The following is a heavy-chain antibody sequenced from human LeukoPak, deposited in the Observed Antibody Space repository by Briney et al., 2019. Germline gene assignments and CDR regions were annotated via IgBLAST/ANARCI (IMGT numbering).Heavy chain of an antibody. Sequence: GGSLRLSCAASGFTFSSYGMHWVRQAPGKGLEWVAFIRYDGSNKYYADSVKGRFTISRDNSKNTLYLQMNGLRAEDAAVYYCAKREGYCSSTSCFNDYYYYGMDVWGQGTTVTVSS. D-gene: IGHD2-2*01. CDR2: IRYDGSNK. V-gene: IGHV3-30*02. J-gene: IGHJ6*02. CDR3: AKREGYCSSTSCFNDYYYYGMDV. CDR1: GFTFSSYG.